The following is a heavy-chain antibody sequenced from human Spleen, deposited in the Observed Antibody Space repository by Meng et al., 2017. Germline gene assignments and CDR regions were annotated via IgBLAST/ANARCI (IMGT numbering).Heavy chain of an antibody. CDR2: VYYTGST. CDR1: GGSINNYY. Sequence: SETLSLTCTVSGGSINNYYWTWIRQPPGKGLEYIGYVYYTGSTNYNPSLKSRVTISLDTSKNEFSLKLRSVTAADTAVYYCARGQSSGYPYFYSYGLDVWGQGTTVTVSS. V-gene: IGHV4-59*01. CDR3: ARGQSSGYPYFYSYGLDV. J-gene: IGHJ6*02. D-gene: IGHD3-22*01.